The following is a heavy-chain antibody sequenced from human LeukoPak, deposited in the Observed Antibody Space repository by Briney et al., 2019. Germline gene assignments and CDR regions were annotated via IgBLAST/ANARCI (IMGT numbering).Heavy chain of an antibody. CDR1: GGSISTYF. V-gene: IGHV4-59*01. CDR3: ARQGLPDY. Sequence: SETLSLTCTVSGGSISTYFWSWIRQPPGKGLEWIGYIYYSGSTNYNPSLKSRVTISVDTSKNQFSLKLSSVTAADTAVYYCARQGLPDYWGQGTLVTVSS. CDR2: IYYSGST. J-gene: IGHJ4*02.